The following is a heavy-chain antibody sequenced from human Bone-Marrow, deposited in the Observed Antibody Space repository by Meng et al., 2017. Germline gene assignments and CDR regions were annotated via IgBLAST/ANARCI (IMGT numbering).Heavy chain of an antibody. V-gene: IGHV3-49*03. CDR1: GFTFGDHA. D-gene: IGHD2-15*01. Sequence: GGSLRLSCSASGFTFGDHAMSWFRQAPGKGLEWVGFIRSETYGGTTEYAASVKGRFTISRDNAKNSLYLQMNSLRAEDTAVYYCARDLLPGLVVAATDDYWGQGTLVTVSS. J-gene: IGHJ4*02. CDR3: ARDLLPGLVVAATDDY. CDR2: IRSETYGGTT.